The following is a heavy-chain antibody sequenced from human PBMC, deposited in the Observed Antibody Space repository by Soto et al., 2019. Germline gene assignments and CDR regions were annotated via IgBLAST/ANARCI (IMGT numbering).Heavy chain of an antibody. CDR2: INPLGGST. CDR1: GYTFTTYY. Sequence: ASVKVSCKASGYTFTTYYMHWVRQAPGQGPEWMGIINPLGGSTSYAQKFQNRVTMTRDTSTSTVYMELSSLRSEDTAVYYCARHSPPLGGMDVWGQGTTVTVSS. CDR3: ARHSPPLGGMDV. V-gene: IGHV1-46*01. J-gene: IGHJ6*02. D-gene: IGHD1-26*01.